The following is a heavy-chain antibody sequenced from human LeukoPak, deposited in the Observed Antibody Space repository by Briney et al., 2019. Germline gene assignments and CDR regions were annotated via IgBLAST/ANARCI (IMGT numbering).Heavy chain of an antibody. V-gene: IGHV1-2*02. CDR2: INPNNGDT. J-gene: IGHJ4*02. CDR1: GYTFTGHY. D-gene: IGHD5-18*01. Sequence: GASVRVSCKASGYTFTGHYMHWVRQAPGQRLEWVGWINPNNGDTKYAQKFQGRVTMTRDTSINTAYMELSSLTSDDTAMYYCAGTWIQVWTPDFDYWGQGTLVTVSS. CDR3: AGTWIQVWTPDFDY.